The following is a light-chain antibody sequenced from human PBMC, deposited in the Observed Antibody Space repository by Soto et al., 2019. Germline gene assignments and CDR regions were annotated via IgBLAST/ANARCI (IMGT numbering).Light chain of an antibody. V-gene: IGKV3-15*01. CDR2: GAS. CDR3: QHYTSWPLT. CDR1: HSVSSR. Sequence: EIVMTQSPATLSVSPGERATLSCRASHSVSSRLAWYQQKPGQAPRLLIYGASTRATGLPARFSGSGSGTEFTLTISSLQSEDFAVYYCQHYTSWPLTFGEGTKVEIK. J-gene: IGKJ4*01.